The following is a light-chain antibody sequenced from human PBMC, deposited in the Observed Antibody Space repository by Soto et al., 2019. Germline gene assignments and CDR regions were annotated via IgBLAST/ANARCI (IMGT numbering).Light chain of an antibody. CDR3: QQYGRPSVT. V-gene: IGKV3-20*01. CDR2: GIS. J-gene: IGKJ1*01. Sequence: EIVLTQSPGTLSLSPGERATLSCSASQSVSSSYLAWYQQKPGQAPMLLIYGISSRATGIHDRFSGSGSGTDFTLTISRLEPDDFAVYCCQQYGRPSVTFGQGTKVEIK. CDR1: QSVSSSY.